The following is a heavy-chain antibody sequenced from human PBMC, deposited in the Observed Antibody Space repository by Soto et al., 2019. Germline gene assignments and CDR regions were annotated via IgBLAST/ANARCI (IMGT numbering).Heavy chain of an antibody. Sequence: SETLSLTCTLSGGSVRAPDWWNWVRQSPDKGLEWIAEVHIYGNSNYNPSLRSRVSVSIDSSKNQFYLNLNSVTAADTAIYYCARVRQGCSANNCYSDPWGQGTQVTVSS. CDR2: VHIYGNS. D-gene: IGHD2-15*01. J-gene: IGHJ5*01. V-gene: IGHV4-4*02. CDR3: ARVRQGCSANNCYSDP. CDR1: GGSVRAPDW.